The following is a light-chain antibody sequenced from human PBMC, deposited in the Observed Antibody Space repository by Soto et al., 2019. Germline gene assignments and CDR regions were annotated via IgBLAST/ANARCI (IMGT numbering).Light chain of an antibody. Sequence: QLVLTQSPSASASLGASVKLTCTLSSWHSSYAIAWHQQQPEKGPRYLMKLNSDGSHTKGDGIPDRFSGSSSGAERYLTISRLQSEDEADYYCQPWGSGIHYVFGTGTKVTVL. CDR2: LNSDGSH. J-gene: IGLJ1*01. CDR3: QPWGSGIHYV. CDR1: SWHSSYA. V-gene: IGLV4-69*01.